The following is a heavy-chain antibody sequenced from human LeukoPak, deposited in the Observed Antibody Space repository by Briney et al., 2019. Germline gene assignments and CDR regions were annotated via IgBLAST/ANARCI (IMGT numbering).Heavy chain of an antibody. Sequence: PSETLSLTCAVYAGSFSGYYWSWIRRPPGKGLEWIGEINHSGSTNYNPSLKSRVTISVDTSTNQFSLKLSSVAAADTAVYYCARGPALGVGYCSSTSCCGTWFDPWGQGTLVTVSS. V-gene: IGHV4-34*01. CDR2: INHSGST. D-gene: IGHD2-2*01. CDR1: AGSFSGYY. J-gene: IGHJ5*02. CDR3: ARGPALGVGYCSSTSCCGTWFDP.